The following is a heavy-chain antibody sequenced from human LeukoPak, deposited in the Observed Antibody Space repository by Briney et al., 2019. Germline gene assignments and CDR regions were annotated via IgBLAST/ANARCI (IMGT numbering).Heavy chain of an antibody. CDR2: FYAGGST. V-gene: IGHV3-66*01. CDR1: GFSVSTNY. J-gene: IGHJ4*02. D-gene: IGHD7-27*01. Sequence: GGSLRLSCEASGFSVSTNYMGWVRQAPGKGLEWVSVFYAGGSTYYTDSVKGRFTISRDISKNSLYLQMNSLRAEDTAVYYCARDGNWGPTPTDYWGQGTLVTVSS. CDR3: ARDGNWGPTPTDY.